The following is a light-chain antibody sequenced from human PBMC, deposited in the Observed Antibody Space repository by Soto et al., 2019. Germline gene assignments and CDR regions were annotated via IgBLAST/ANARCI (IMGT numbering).Light chain of an antibody. CDR1: QSVSRS. J-gene: IGKJ2*01. V-gene: IGKV3-15*01. Sequence: EIMMTQSPATLSVSPGERATLSCWASQSVSRSLAWYQQKPGQAPRLLVYGASTRAAGIPARFSGSGSGTEFTLTISSLQSEDFAVDYCQEYINWPPRYTFGQGTKLEIK. CDR3: QEYINWPPRYT. CDR2: GAS.